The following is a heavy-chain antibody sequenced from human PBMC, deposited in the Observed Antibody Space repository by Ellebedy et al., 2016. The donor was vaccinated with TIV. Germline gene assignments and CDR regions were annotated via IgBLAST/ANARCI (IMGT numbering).Heavy chain of an antibody. CDR1: GFSFITYD. CDR3: AKGRERITIFGVVIQYFYYYMDV. V-gene: IGHV3-30*18. J-gene: IGHJ6*03. D-gene: IGHD3-3*01. Sequence: GGSLRLSXAASGFSFITYDMHWVRLAPGKGLEWVAVISYDGSNKYYADSVKGRFTISRDTSKNTLYLQMNSMRGEDTAVYYCAKGRERITIFGVVIQYFYYYMDVWGKGTTVTVSS. CDR2: ISYDGSNK.